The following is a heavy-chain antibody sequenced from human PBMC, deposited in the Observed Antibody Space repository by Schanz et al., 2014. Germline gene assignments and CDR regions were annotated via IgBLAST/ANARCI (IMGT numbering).Heavy chain of an antibody. CDR1: GFTFSGYS. J-gene: IGHJ2*01. D-gene: IGHD1-26*01. CDR3: ARNRGSGGQNWYFDL. Sequence: EVQLVESGGGLVQPGGSLRLSCAASGFTFSGYSMNWVRQAPGKGPEWVANIKHDGSVKDYVDSVKGRFTISRDNTKNSLFLQLNSLRADDTAVYYCARNRGSGGQNWYFDLWGRGTLVTVSS. V-gene: IGHV3-7*05. CDR2: IKHDGSVK.